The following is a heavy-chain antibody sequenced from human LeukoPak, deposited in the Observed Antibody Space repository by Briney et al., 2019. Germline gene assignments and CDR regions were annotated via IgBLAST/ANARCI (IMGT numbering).Heavy chain of an antibody. CDR1: GYSISSGYY. J-gene: IGHJ5*02. CDR3: AREGDFWSGYVAKWFDL. V-gene: IGHV4-38-2*02. CDR2: IYHSGST. D-gene: IGHD3-3*01. Sequence: SETLSLTCAVSGYSISSGYYWGWIRQPPGKGLEWIGSIYHSGSTYYNPSLKSRVTISVDTSENQFSLKLSSVTAADTAVYYCAREGDFWSGYVAKWFDLWGQGTLVTVSS.